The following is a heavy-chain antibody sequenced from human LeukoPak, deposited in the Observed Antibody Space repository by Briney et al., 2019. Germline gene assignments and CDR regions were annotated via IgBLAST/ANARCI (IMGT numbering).Heavy chain of an antibody. CDR3: AKGPYYDYVWGSYRLPYFDY. Sequence: GGSLRLSCAASGFTFDDYAMHRVRQAPGKGLEWVSLISGDGGSTYYADSVKGRFTISRDNSKNSLYLQMNSLRTEDTALYYCAKGPYYDYVWGSYRLPYFDYWGQGTLVTVSS. V-gene: IGHV3-43*02. CDR1: GFTFDDYA. D-gene: IGHD3-16*02. J-gene: IGHJ4*02. CDR2: ISGDGGST.